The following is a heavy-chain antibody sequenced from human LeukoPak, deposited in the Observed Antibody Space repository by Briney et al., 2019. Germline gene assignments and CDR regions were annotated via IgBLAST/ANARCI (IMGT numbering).Heavy chain of an antibody. V-gene: IGHV4-4*07. D-gene: IGHD6-19*01. CDR1: GGSISSYY. Sequence: SETLSLTCTVSGGSISSYYWSWIRQPAGKGLEWIGRIYTSGSTNYNPSLKSRVTMSVDTSKNQFSLKLSSVTAADTAVYYCARGSVAGVDDAFDIWGQGTMVTVSS. CDR3: ARGSVAGVDDAFDI. CDR2: IYTSGST. J-gene: IGHJ3*02.